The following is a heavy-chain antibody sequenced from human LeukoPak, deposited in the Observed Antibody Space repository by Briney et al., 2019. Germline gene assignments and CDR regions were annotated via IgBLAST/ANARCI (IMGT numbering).Heavy chain of an antibody. CDR1: GYTFTSYG. CDR3: ARDHSGYYYGGDIDY. J-gene: IGHJ4*02. V-gene: IGHV1-18*01. D-gene: IGHD3-22*01. Sequence: ASVKVSCKASGYTFTSYGISWVRQAPGQGLAWMGWISAYNGNTNYAQKLQGRVTMTTDTSTSTAYMELRSLRSGDTAVYYCARDHSGYYYGGDIDYWGQGTLVTVSS. CDR2: ISAYNGNT.